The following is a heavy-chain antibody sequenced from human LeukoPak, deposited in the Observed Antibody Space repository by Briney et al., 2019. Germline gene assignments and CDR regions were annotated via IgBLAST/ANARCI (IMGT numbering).Heavy chain of an antibody. J-gene: IGHJ5*02. CDR1: GFTFSSYE. CDR2: ISSSGSTI. D-gene: IGHD1-1*01. Sequence: GGSLRLSCAASGFTFSSYEMNWVRQAPGKGLEWVSYISSSGSTIYHADSVKGRFTISRDNAKNSLYLQMNSLRAEDTAVYYCAGWNDVVRSDPWGQGTLVTVSS. V-gene: IGHV3-48*03. CDR3: AGWNDVVRSDP.